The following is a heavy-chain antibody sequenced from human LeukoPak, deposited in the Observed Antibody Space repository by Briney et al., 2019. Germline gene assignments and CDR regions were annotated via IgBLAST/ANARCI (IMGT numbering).Heavy chain of an antibody. CDR3: AKDGSGYGYFDY. CDR1: GFTFSSYG. D-gene: IGHD3-22*01. CDR2: ISYDGSNK. Sequence: GRSLRLSCAASGFTFSSYGMHWVRQAPGKGLEWVAVISYDGSNKYYADSVKGRFTISRDNSKNTLYLQMNSLRAEDTAVYYCAKDGSGYGYFDYWGQGTLVTVSS. V-gene: IGHV3-30*18. J-gene: IGHJ4*02.